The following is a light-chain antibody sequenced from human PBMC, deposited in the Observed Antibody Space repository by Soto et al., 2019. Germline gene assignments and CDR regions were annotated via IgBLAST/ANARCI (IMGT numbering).Light chain of an antibody. CDR3: QQYDSSVT. CDR2: GAS. V-gene: IGKV3-20*01. CDR1: QSVDSRF. Sequence: EIVVTQSPGSLSLSPGERATLSCRASQSVDSRFFAWYQQRPGQAPRLLIYGASRRATGIPDRFTGSGSGTDFTLTISGLEPEDFALYYCQQYDSSVTFGLGTKVEIK. J-gene: IGKJ1*01.